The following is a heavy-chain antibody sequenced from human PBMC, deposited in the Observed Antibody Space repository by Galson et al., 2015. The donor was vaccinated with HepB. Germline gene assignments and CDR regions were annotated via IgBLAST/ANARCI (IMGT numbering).Heavy chain of an antibody. CDR3: AKDYGLFDS. CDR1: GFAFDTHA. J-gene: IGHJ5*01. V-gene: IGHV3-23*01. D-gene: IGHD3-10*01. CDR2: ISGNGDST. Sequence: SLRLSCAASGFAFDTHAMSWVRQAPGRGLEWISGISGNGDSTFYADSVKGRVTVSRDNSNNMLYLQMNSLRAEDAGLYFCAKDYGLFDSWGHGILVTVSS.